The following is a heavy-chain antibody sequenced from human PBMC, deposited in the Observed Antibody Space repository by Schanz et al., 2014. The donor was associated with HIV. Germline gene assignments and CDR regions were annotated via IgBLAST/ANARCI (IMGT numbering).Heavy chain of an antibody. CDR2: IWFDGSNK. D-gene: IGHD3-10*01. Sequence: VHLVESGGGLIKLGRSLRLSCTASGFTFGDYAMSWFRQAPGKGLEWVAIIWFDGSNKYYADSVRGRFTISRDNSKNTLYLQMNSLRAEDTAVYYCAKGLYYGGRNQKWHFVFWGRGTLVSVSS. V-gene: IGHV3-33*06. CDR3: AKGLYYGGRNQKWHFVF. J-gene: IGHJ2*01. CDR1: GFTFGDYA.